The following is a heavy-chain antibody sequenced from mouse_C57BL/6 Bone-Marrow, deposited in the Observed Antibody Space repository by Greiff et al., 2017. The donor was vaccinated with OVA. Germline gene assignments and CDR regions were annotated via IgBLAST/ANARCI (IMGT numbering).Heavy chain of an antibody. D-gene: IGHD2-4*01. J-gene: IGHJ3*01. V-gene: IGHV5-6*01. CDR1: GFTFSSYG. CDR3: ARLYDYDWFAY. Sequence: EVQVVESGGDLVKPGGSLKLSCAASGFTFSSYGMSWVRQTPDKRLEWVATISSGGSYTYYPESVKGRFTISRDNAKNTLYLQMSSLKSEDTAMYYCARLYDYDWFAYWGQGTLVTVSA. CDR2: ISSGGSYT.